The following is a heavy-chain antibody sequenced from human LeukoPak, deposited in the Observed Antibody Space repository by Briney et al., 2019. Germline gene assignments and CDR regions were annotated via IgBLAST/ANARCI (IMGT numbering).Heavy chain of an antibody. J-gene: IGHJ4*02. CDR2: IWYDGSNK. V-gene: IGHV3-33*01. D-gene: IGHD6-19*01. Sequence: GRPLRLSCAASGFTFSSYGMHWVRQAPGKGLEWVAVIWYDGSNKYYADSVKGRFTISRDNSKNTLYLQMNSLRAEDTAVYYCAREVLSGYSSGWYRGFDYWGQGTPVTVSS. CDR3: AREVLSGYSSGWYRGFDY. CDR1: GFTFSSYG.